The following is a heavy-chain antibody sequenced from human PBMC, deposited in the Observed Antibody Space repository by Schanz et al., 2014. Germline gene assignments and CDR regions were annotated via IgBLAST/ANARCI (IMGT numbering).Heavy chain of an antibody. D-gene: IGHD2-21*01. V-gene: IGHV3-66*01. Sequence: VQLVESGGGVVQPGRSLRLSCAASGFTVSSNYMSWVRQAPGKGLEWVSVIYGGGITYYADFVKGRFTISRDNSMNTLSLQMNGLSADDTAIYYCAKGQGAVINNWYFDLWGRGTLVTVSS. J-gene: IGHJ2*01. CDR2: IYGGGIT. CDR1: GFTVSSNY. CDR3: AKGQGAVINNWYFDL.